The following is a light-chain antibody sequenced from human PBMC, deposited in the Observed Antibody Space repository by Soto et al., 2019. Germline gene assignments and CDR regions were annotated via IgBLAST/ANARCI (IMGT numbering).Light chain of an antibody. CDR2: GTS. V-gene: IGKV3-15*01. CDR1: QSVSSN. Sequence: IVLTQSPDTLSLSPGERATLSCRASQSVSSNNLAWYQQKPGQAPRLLIYGTSTRATGIPARFSGSGSGTEFTLTITSLQSEDFAVYYCQQYNNWPRTFGQGTKVDIK. CDR3: QQYNNWPRT. J-gene: IGKJ1*01.